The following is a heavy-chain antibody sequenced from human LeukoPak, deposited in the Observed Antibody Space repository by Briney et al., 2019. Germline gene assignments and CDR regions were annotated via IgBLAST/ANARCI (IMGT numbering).Heavy chain of an antibody. V-gene: IGHV4-39*01. Sequence: SETLSLTCTVSGGSIISSSAYYWGWIRQPPGKGLEWIGSISYRGSTYYNPSLQSRVTISIGTSNNQFSLRLSSVTAADTAVYYCARGRGYSYAFDPWGQGTLVTVSP. CDR2: ISYRGST. CDR3: ARGRGYSYAFDP. CDR1: GGSIISSSAYY. D-gene: IGHD5-18*01. J-gene: IGHJ5*02.